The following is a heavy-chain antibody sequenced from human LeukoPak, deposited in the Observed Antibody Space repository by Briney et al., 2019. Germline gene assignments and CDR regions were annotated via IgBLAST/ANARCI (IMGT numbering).Heavy chain of an antibody. D-gene: IGHD3-10*01. V-gene: IGHV1-69*04. Sequence: ASVKVSCKASGGTFSSYAISWVRQAPGQGLEWMGRIIPILGIANYAQKFQGRVTITADKSTSTAYMELSSLRSEDTAVYYCARDSGGGPYLEYYFDDWGKGTLVTVSS. CDR2: IIPILGIA. CDR1: GGTFSSYA. J-gene: IGHJ4*02. CDR3: ARDSGGGPYLEYYFDD.